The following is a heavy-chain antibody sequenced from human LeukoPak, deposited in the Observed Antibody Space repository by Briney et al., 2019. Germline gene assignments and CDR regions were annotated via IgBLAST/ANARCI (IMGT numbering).Heavy chain of an antibody. CDR1: GGSFSGYY. J-gene: IGHJ6*02. Sequence: SDPLSLTCTVFGGSFSGYYCSWIRQPPGKGLEWIGEINHGGSTNYNPSLKSRVTISVDTSKNQFSLKLSSVTAADTAVYYCGRGRLGSYYYGSKHYPNHYSYGMDVWGQATTVTVSS. D-gene: IGHD3-10*01. CDR2: INHGGST. CDR3: GRGRLGSYYYGSKHYPNHYSYGMDV. V-gene: IGHV4-34*01.